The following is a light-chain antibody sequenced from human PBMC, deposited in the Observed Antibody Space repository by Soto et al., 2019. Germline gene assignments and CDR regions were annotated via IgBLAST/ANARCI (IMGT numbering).Light chain of an antibody. CDR2: DAS. CDR1: QSVSSY. Sequence: EIVLTQSPASLSLSPGERATLSYRASQSVSSYLAWYQQKPGQAPRLLIYDASNRATGIPARFSGSGSGTDFTLTISSLEPEDFAVYYCQQRSRSITFGQGTRLEIK. V-gene: IGKV3-11*01. CDR3: QQRSRSIT. J-gene: IGKJ5*01.